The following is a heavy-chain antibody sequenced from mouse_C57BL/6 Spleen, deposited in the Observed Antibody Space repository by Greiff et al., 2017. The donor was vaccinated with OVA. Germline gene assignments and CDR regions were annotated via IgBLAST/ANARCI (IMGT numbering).Heavy chain of an antibody. J-gene: IGHJ3*01. CDR3: ARTIYDERIWFAY. Sequence: QVQLKQPGTELVKPGASVKLSCKASGYTFTSYWMHWVKQRPGQGLEWIGNINPSNGGTNYNEKFKSKATLTVDKSSSTAYMQLSSLTSEDSAVYYCARTIYDERIWFAYWGQGTLVTVSA. D-gene: IGHD2-3*01. CDR1: GYTFTSYW. CDR2: INPSNGGT. V-gene: IGHV1-53*01.